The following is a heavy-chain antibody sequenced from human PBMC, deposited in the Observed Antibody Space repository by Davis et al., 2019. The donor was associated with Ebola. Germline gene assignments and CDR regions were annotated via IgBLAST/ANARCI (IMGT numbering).Heavy chain of an antibody. J-gene: IGHJ4*02. CDR1: GYSFTSYW. V-gene: IGHV5-10-1*01. CDR2: IDPSDSYT. CDR3: ATGLIHFDS. Sequence: GGSLRLSCKASGYSFTSYWIVWVRQMPGKGLEWMGKIDPSDSYTNYSPSFQGHVTISADKSISTAYLQWSSLKASDTAMFYCATGLIHFDSWGQGTLVTVSS. D-gene: IGHD3-16*01.